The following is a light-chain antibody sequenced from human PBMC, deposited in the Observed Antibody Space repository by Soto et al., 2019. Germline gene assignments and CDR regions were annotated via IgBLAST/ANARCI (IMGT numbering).Light chain of an antibody. J-gene: IGKJ4*01. CDR3: QQRSNWPLT. CDR2: GAS. V-gene: IGKV3-11*01. Sequence: EIVLTQSPATLSLSPGERATLSCRASQSVSNNYLAWYQQKPGQAPRLLIYGASNRATGIPARFSGSGSGTDFTLTISSLEPEDFAVYYCQQRSNWPLTFGGGTKVDNK. CDR1: QSVSNNY.